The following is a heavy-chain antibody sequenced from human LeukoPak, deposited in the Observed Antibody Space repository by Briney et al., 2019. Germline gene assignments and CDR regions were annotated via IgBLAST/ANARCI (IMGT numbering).Heavy chain of an antibody. V-gene: IGHV4-4*02. Sequence: SETLSLTCAVSGGSISSSNWWSWIRQPPGKGLEWIGEIYHSGSTNYNPSLKSRVTISVDTSKNQFSLKLSSVTAADTAVYYCARDWGYDSSGYYMDVWGKGTTVTVSS. CDR1: GGSISSSNW. D-gene: IGHD3-22*01. CDR3: ARDWGYDSSGYYMDV. J-gene: IGHJ6*03. CDR2: IYHSGST.